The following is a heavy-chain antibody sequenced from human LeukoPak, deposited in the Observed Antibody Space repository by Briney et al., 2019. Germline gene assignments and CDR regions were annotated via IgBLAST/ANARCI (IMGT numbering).Heavy chain of an antibody. V-gene: IGHV3-74*01. J-gene: IGHJ3*01. CDR1: GFTFSNYW. CDR2: ITGDGSST. Sequence: PGGSLGLSCAPSGFTFSNYWVHWVRQAPGKGLVWVSRITGDGSSTSYADSVKGRFTISRDNAKNTLYLQMNSLRAEDTAVYYCASDRGGWSFWGQGTMVTVSS. CDR3: ASDRGGWSF. D-gene: IGHD1-26*01.